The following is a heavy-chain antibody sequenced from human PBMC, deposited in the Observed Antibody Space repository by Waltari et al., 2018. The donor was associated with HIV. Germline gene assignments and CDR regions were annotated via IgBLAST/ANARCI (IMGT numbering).Heavy chain of an antibody. CDR3: ARVSVGSSWTLWYYGMDV. V-gene: IGHV4-59*01. CDR1: GGSISSYY. Sequence: QVQLQESGPGLVKPSATLSLTCTVSGGSISSYYWNWIRQPPGKGLEWIGYIYYSGSTNYNPSLRSRVSISVDTSKNQFSLKLSSVTAADTAVYYCARVSVGSSWTLWYYGMDVWGQGTTVTVSS. J-gene: IGHJ6*02. CDR2: IYYSGST. D-gene: IGHD6-13*01.